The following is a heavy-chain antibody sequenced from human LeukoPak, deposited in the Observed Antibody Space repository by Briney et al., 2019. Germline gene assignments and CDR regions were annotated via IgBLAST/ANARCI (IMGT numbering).Heavy chain of an antibody. Sequence: GGSLRLSCTASGFTFGDYAMSWVRQAPGKGLPWVGFIRSKAYGGTTEYAASVKGRFTISRDDSKSIAYLQMNSLKTEDTAVYYCTRDLPIAVAGTYYYYGMDVWGQGTTVTVSS. CDR1: GFTFGDYA. D-gene: IGHD6-19*01. V-gene: IGHV3-49*04. J-gene: IGHJ6*02. CDR2: IRSKAYGGTT. CDR3: TRDLPIAVAGTYYYYGMDV.